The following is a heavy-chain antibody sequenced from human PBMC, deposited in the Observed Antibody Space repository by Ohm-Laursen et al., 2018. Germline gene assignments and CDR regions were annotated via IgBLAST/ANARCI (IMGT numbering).Heavy chain of an antibody. CDR1: GFTFSGYA. V-gene: IGHV3-23*01. D-gene: IGHD5-12*01. Sequence: GSLRLSCAAAGFTFSGYAMSWVRQAPGKGLEWVSVATGSGRYTYYRDSVKGRFTISRDNSKNTLYLQMNSLRADDTAVYYCAKHRSATWVHKRFDYWGQGTPVTVSS. J-gene: IGHJ4*02. CDR2: ATGSGRYT. CDR3: AKHRSATWVHKRFDY.